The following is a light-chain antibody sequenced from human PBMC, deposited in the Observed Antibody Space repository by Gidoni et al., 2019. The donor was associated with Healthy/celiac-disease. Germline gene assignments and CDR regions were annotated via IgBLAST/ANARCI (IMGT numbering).Light chain of an antibody. CDR1: QSVSSN. CDR3: QQYNNWPRT. Sequence: EILMTQSPATLSVSPGERATLSCSASQSVSSNLAWYQQKPGQAPRLLIYGASTRATGIPAQFSGSGSGTEFTLTISSLQSEDFAVYYCQQYNNWPRTFGQGTKVEIK. V-gene: IGKV3-15*01. J-gene: IGKJ1*01. CDR2: GAS.